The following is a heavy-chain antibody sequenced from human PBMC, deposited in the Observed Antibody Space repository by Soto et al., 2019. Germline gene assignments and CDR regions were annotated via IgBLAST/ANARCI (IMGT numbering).Heavy chain of an antibody. CDR3: ARDRTTVVTPSPFDP. V-gene: IGHV3-11*05. CDR2: ISSSSSYT. CDR1: GFTFSDYY. Sequence: QVQLVESGGGLVKPGGSLRLSCAASGFTFSDYYMSWIRQAPGKGLEWVSYISSSSSYTNYADSVKGRFTISRDNAKNSLYLQMNSLRAEDTAVYYCARDRTTVVTPSPFDPWGQGTLVTVSS. D-gene: IGHD4-17*01. J-gene: IGHJ5*02.